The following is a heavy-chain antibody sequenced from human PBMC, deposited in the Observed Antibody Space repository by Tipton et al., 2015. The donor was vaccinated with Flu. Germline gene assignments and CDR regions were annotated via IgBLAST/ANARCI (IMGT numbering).Heavy chain of an antibody. CDR3: ARDDSGYSPHDAVDV. Sequence: TLSLTCNVSGGSLSSSSDYWGWVRQPPGKGLEWIGYIHHSGTTYYNPSLKSRLTISIDTSRNQFSLKLSSVTAADTAVYYCARDDSGYSPHDAVDVWGQGTTVTVSS. D-gene: IGHD3-22*01. CDR2: IHHSGTT. J-gene: IGHJ6*02. CDR1: GGSLSSSSDY. V-gene: IGHV4-31*03.